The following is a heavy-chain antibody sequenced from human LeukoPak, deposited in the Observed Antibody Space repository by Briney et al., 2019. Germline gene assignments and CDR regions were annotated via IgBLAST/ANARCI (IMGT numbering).Heavy chain of an antibody. CDR2: IYPGNSDT. J-gene: IGHJ4*02. CDR3: ARRRQDRPLDY. CDR1: GYSVTRYW. Sequence: GESLKISGRSSGYSVTRYWMGWVRPMPGKDLEWMGIIYPGNSDTRYSPSFQGQVTISADKSISTAYLQWSSLKASDTAMYYCARRRQDRPLDYWGQGTLVTVSS. V-gene: IGHV5-51*01.